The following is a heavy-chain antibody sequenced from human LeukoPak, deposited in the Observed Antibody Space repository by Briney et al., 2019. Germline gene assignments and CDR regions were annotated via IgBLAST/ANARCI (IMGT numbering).Heavy chain of an antibody. Sequence: PGGSLRLSCAASGLRLSTYAMSWVRQAPGKGLEWVSGISGSGGNTYYADSVKGRFTISRDNSKNTVYLQMNSLRAEDTAVYYCALDYSIQGYFDYWGQGTLVTVSS. CDR3: ALDYSIQGYFDY. CDR2: ISGSGGNT. CDR1: GLRLSTYA. V-gene: IGHV3-23*01. J-gene: IGHJ4*02. D-gene: IGHD6-13*01.